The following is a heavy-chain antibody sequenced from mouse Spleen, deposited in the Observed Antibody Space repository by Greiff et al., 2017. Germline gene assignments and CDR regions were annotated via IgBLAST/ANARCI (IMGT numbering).Heavy chain of an antibody. CDR2: INPNYGTT. Sequence: VQLKESGPELVKPGASVKISCKASGYSFTDYNMNWVKQSNGKSLEWIGVINPNYGTTSYNQKFKGKATLTVDQSSSTAYMQLNSLTSEDSAVYYCARSYYSYYSYDAGFAYWGQGTLVTVSA. J-gene: IGHJ3*01. D-gene: IGHD2-12*01. CDR1: GYSFTDYN. CDR3: ARSYYSYYSYDAGFAY. V-gene: IGHV1-39*01.